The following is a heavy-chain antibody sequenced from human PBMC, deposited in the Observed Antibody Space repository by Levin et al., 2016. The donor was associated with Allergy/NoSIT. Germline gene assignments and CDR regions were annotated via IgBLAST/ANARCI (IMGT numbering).Heavy chain of an antibody. CDR1: GFIFSSSW. Sequence: GSLRLSCAASGFIFSSSWMSWVRQAPGKGLEWVAYIKPDGSEGYYVDSVKGRFTISRDNFQNSLYLQMNSLRVEDTGVYLCAKGGWYPDSWGQGTLVTVSS. CDR2: IKPDGSEG. CDR3: AKGGWYPDS. D-gene: IGHD6-19*01. J-gene: IGHJ5*02. V-gene: IGHV3-7*03.